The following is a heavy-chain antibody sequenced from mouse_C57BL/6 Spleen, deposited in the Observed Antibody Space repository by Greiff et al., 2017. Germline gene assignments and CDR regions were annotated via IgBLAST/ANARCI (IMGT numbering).Heavy chain of an antibody. CDR3: ARSGYDGYPDD. Sequence: QVQLQQSGAELVMPGASVKLSCKASGYTFTSYWMHWVKQRPGQGLEWIGEIDPSDSYTNYNQKFKGKSTLTVDKSSSTAYMQLSSLTSEDSAVYYCARSGYDGYPDDWGQGTTLTGSS. J-gene: IGHJ2*01. CDR2: IDPSDSYT. V-gene: IGHV1-69*01. CDR1: GYTFTSYW. D-gene: IGHD2-3*01.